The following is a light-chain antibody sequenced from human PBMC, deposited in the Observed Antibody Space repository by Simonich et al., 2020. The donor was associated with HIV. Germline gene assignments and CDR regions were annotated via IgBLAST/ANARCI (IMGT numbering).Light chain of an antibody. J-gene: IGKJ2*01. Sequence: MTQSPSSLSASVGDRVTITCRASQGIRNSLAWYQQKPGKAPKLLLYAASRLESGVPSRISGSGSGTNYTLTISSLRPEDFATYYCQQYYSTPPSFGQGNKLEIK. CDR1: QGIRNS. CDR2: AAS. V-gene: IGKV1-NL1*01. CDR3: QQYYSTPPS.